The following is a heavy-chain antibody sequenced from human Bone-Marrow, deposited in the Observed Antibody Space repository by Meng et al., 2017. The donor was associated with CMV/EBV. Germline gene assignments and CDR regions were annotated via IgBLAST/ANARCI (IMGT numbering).Heavy chain of an antibody. J-gene: IGHJ6*02. Sequence: GGSLKLSCAASGFTFSSYSMNWVRQAPGKGLEWVSYISSSGSTIYYADSVKGRSTISRDNAKNSLYLQMNSLRAEDTAVYYCARDGISRGMGIQYYYYYYGMDVWGQGTTVTVSS. CDR2: ISSSGSTI. CDR1: GFTFSSYS. V-gene: IGHV3-48*04. D-gene: IGHD3-16*01. CDR3: ARDGISRGMGIQYYYYYYGMDV.